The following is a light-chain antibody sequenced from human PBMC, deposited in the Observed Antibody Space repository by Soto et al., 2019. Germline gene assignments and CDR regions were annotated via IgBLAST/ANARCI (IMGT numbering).Light chain of an antibody. CDR1: SGDVGGYNY. CDR2: DVN. V-gene: IGLV2-14*01. Sequence: QSALTQPASVSGSPGQSITISCTGTSGDVGGYNYVSWYQQHPGKAPKLMIYDVNNRPSGVSNRFSGSKSGNTASLTISGLQAEDEADYYCSSYTSSSTRVFGTGTKLTVL. J-gene: IGLJ1*01. CDR3: SSYTSSSTRV.